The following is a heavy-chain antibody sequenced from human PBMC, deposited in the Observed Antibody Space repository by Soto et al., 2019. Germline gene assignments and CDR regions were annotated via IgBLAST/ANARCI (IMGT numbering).Heavy chain of an antibody. V-gene: IGHV3-23*01. J-gene: IGHJ4*02. Sequence: EVQLLESGGGLVQPGGSLGLSCAASGFTFSSYAMTWVRQAPGKGLEWVSATSGRGGSTYYADSVKGRFTISRDNSKNLLYLQMNSLRVEDTAVYYCAREVYYYGSGSYFNPFDYWGQGTLVTVSS. CDR1: GFTFSSYA. CDR3: AREVYYYGSGSYFNPFDY. D-gene: IGHD3-10*01. CDR2: TSGRGGST.